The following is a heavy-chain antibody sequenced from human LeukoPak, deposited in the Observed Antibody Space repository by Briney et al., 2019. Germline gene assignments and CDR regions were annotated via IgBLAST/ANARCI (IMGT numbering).Heavy chain of an antibody. CDR1: GYTFTSYG. CDR3: ARDSDYDFWSGYFIPPFDY. V-gene: IGHV1-18*01. Sequence: GASVKVSCKASGYTFTSYGISWVRQAPGQGLEWMGWISAYNGNTNYAQKLQGRVTMTTDTSTSTAYMELRSLRSDDTAVYYCARDSDYDFWSGYFIPPFDYWGQGTLVTVSS. J-gene: IGHJ4*02. CDR2: ISAYNGNT. D-gene: IGHD3-3*01.